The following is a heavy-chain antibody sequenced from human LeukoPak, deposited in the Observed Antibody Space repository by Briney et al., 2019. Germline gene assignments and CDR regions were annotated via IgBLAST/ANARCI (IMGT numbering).Heavy chain of an antibody. CDR2: INHSGST. D-gene: IGHD5-12*01. CDR3: ARDGVATFDY. Sequence: SETLSLTCAVYGGSFSGYYWSWIRQPPGKGLEWIGEINHSGSTNYNPSLKSRVTMSVDTSKNQFSLKLSSVTAADTAVYYCARDGVATFDYWGQGTLVTVSS. CDR1: GGSFSGYY. J-gene: IGHJ4*02. V-gene: IGHV4-34*01.